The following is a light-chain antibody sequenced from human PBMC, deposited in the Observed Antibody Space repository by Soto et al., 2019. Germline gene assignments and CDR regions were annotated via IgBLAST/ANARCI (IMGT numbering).Light chain of an antibody. CDR3: QQYKSYPLT. CDR1: QGISTW. J-gene: IGKJ4*01. Sequence: DIQMTQSPSSLSASVGDRVTITCRAGQGISTWLAWYQQKPEKAPKTLIFDASNLQSGVPSRFSGSGSGTDFTLTISSVQPEAFATYYCQQYKSYPLTFGGGTKVDIK. CDR2: DAS. V-gene: IGKV1D-16*01.